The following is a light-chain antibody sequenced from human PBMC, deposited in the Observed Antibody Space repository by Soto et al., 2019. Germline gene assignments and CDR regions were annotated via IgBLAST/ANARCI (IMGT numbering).Light chain of an antibody. CDR2: DGS. CDR1: SSDVGGYNH. CDR3: SSYTSNSHYV. J-gene: IGLJ1*01. Sequence: QSALPQPASVSGSPGQSITISCTGTSSDVGGYNHVSWYHHHPGKAPKLLIYDGSHRPSGVSNRFSGSKSGNTASLTISGLQAEDEADYYCSSYTSNSHYVFGTGAKVTVL. V-gene: IGLV2-14*03.